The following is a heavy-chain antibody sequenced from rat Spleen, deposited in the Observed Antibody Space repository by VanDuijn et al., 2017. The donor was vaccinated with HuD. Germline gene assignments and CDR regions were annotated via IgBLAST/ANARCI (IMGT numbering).Heavy chain of an antibody. D-gene: IGHD1-10*01. J-gene: IGHJ4*01. CDR1: ACSIISSYR. Sequence: RLESEPVLVKPPQSLLPTCSLTACSIISSYRWEWIRKLPGNKLEWMGHLNSAGTTNYNPSLKSRISITRDTSKNQFFLQVNSVSTEDTATYYCARSRYNNYVMDAWGQGASVTVSA. CDR2: LNSAGTT. V-gene: IGHV3-3*01. CDR3: ARSRYNNYVMDA.